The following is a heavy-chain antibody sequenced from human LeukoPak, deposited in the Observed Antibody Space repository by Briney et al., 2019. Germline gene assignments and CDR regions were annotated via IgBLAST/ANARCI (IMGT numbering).Heavy chain of an antibody. V-gene: IGHV1-69*05. D-gene: IGHD6-13*01. CDR2: IIPIFGTA. Sequence: ASVKVSCKASGGTFSSYAISWVRQAPGQGLEWMGGIIPIFGTANYAQKFQGRVTITTDESTSTAYMELSSLRSEDTAVYYCALGYSSSWSNDYWGQGTLVTVSS. CDR3: ALGYSSSWSNDY. J-gene: IGHJ4*02. CDR1: GGTFSSYA.